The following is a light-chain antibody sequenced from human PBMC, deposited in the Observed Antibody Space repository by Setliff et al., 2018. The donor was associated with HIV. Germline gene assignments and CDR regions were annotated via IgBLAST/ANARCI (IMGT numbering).Light chain of an antibody. CDR2: EVT. Sequence: QSVLTQPASVSGSPGQSITISCTGTSSDVGSYNLVSWYQQRPGKAPKLIMYEVTKWPSGISDRFSGSKSGNTASLTISGLQADDEADYYCCSYGSSDTFVFGTGTK. V-gene: IGLV2-23*02. J-gene: IGLJ1*01. CDR1: SSDVGSYNL. CDR3: CSYGSSDTFV.